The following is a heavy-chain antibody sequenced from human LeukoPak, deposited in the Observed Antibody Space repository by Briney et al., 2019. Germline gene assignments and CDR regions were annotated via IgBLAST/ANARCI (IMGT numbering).Heavy chain of an antibody. J-gene: IGHJ6*03. Sequence: PGGSLRLSCAASGFTFSSNSMNWARQAPGKGGEWGSYISSSSSNIYYADSVKCRFTISRDNAKNSLYLQMNSLRAEDTAVYYCARMTNYYYYMDVWGKGTTVTVSS. V-gene: IGHV3-48*01. CDR1: GFTFSSNS. CDR2: ISSSSSNI. CDR3: ARMTNYYYYMDV.